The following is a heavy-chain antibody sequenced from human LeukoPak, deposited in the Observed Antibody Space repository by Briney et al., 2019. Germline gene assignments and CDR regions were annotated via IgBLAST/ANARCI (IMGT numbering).Heavy chain of an antibody. CDR1: GYSFTSYW. CDR2: IYPGDSDT. J-gene: IGHJ6*03. D-gene: IGHD3-3*01. CDR3: TRQEGYYNFRSGYYNGDYSYYRDD. Sequence: GESLKISCKGSGYSFTSYWIGWVRQMPGNGLEWMGIIYPGDSDTRYSPSFQGQVTISADKSISTAYPPWSSLKASDTAIYYCTRQEGYYNFRSGYYNGDYSYYRDDWGQGTMVTVSS. V-gene: IGHV5-51*01.